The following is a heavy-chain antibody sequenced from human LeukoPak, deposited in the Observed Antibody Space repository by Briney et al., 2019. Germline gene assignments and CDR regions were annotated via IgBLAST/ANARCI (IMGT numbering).Heavy chain of an antibody. J-gene: IGHJ4*02. CDR1: GFTFSSYG. CDR2: IRYDGSNR. D-gene: IGHD3-22*01. CDR3: AKDRATMIGVIRTAPRGTFDY. Sequence: GGSLRLSCAASGFTFSSYGMSWVRQAPGKGLEWVAFIRYDGSNRHYADSVKGRFTISRDNSKNTLYLQMNSLRAEDTAVYYCAKDRATMIGVIRTAPRGTFDYWGQGTLVTVSS. V-gene: IGHV3-30*02.